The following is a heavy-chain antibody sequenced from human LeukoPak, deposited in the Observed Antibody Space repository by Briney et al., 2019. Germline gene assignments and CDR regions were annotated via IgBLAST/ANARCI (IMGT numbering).Heavy chain of an antibody. D-gene: IGHD4-11*01. CDR2: IYYSGST. Sequence: PSETLSLTCTVSGGSISSYYWSWIRRPPGKGLEWIGYIYYSGSTNYNPSLKSRVTISVDTSKNQFSLKLSSVTAADTAVYYCARDRGDDYSPFFDYWGQGTLVTVSS. CDR3: ARDRGDDYSPFFDY. J-gene: IGHJ4*02. V-gene: IGHV4-59*01. CDR1: GGSISSYY.